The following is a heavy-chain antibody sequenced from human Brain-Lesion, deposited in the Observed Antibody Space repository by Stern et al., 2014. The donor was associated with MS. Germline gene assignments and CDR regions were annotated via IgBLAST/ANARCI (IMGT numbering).Heavy chain of an antibody. CDR2: VNPNTGGP. CDR1: GYIFTGYY. V-gene: IGHV1-2*02. J-gene: IGHJ6*02. D-gene: IGHD3-3*01. CDR3: ARDQRGITIFGVVTDYYYLGMDV. Sequence: QVQLGQSGAEVKKPGASVKVSCKTSGYIFTGYYIHWVRQAPGKGLEWMAWVNPNTGGPKYAQKFQGRVPMSRDTSISTAYVELSSLTSDDTAVYYCARDQRGITIFGVVTDYYYLGMDVWGQGTTVTVSS.